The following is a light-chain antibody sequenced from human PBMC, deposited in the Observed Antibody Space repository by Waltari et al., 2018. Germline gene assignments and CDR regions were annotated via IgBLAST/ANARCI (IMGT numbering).Light chain of an antibody. J-gene: IGKJ5*01. CDR3: QQVNNYPAT. V-gene: IGKV1-9*01. CDR1: HGINTY. CDR2: PAS. Sequence: DIQLTQSPSFLSASVGDTVTITCRASHGINTYLSWYQQEPGKAPKLLIYPASTLQSGVPSRFSGSGSGAEFTLTISSLQPEDFVIYYCQQVNNYPATFGQGTRLEIK.